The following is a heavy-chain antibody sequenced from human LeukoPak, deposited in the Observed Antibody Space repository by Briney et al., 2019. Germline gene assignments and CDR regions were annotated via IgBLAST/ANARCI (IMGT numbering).Heavy chain of an antibody. CDR1: GYTFTGYY. J-gene: IGHJ4*02. CDR3: AKYTAYDRHFDY. V-gene: IGHV1-2*02. Sequence: ASVKVSCKASGYTFTGYYMHWVRQAPGQGLEWMGWIDPNSGGTNYAQKFQGRVTMTRDTTISTAYMELSRLTSDDTAVYFCAKYTAYDRHFDYWGQGTLVTVSS. CDR2: IDPNSGGT. D-gene: IGHD5-12*01.